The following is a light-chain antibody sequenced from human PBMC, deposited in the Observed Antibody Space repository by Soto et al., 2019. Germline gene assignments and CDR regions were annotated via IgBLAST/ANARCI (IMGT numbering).Light chain of an antibody. CDR1: QGVNNK. Sequence: DIQMTQSPSTLSASVGDRVAITCRASQGVNNKLAWYQQKPGKAPKLLIQKASTLESGVPSRFSGSGSGTKFTLTISSLQPDDFATYYCQQYSGSFWTFGQGSKVEIK. V-gene: IGKV1-5*03. CDR3: QQYSGSFWT. CDR2: KAS. J-gene: IGKJ1*01.